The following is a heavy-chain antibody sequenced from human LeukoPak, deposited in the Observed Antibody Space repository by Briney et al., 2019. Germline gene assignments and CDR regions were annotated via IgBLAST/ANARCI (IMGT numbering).Heavy chain of an antibody. CDR1: GFTFSSYV. CDR2: ISGSGDTT. J-gene: IGHJ3*02. Sequence: GGSLRLSCAASGFTFSSYVMTWVRQAPGKGLEWVSVISGSGDTTYYADSVKGRFTISRDNSKNTLYLHMNSLRAEDTAVYYCVLDARGCGDINCNDAFDIWGQGTMVTVSS. D-gene: IGHD2-21*01. CDR3: VLDARGCGDINCNDAFDI. V-gene: IGHV3-23*01.